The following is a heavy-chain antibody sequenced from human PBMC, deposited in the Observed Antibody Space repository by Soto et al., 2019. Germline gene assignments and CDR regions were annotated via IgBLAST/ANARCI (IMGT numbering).Heavy chain of an antibody. CDR2: IYTSGST. V-gene: IGHV4-4*07. CDR1: GGSISSYY. Sequence: SETLSLTCTVSGGSISSYYWSWIRQPAGKGLEWIGRIYTSGSTNYNPSLKSRVTMSVDTSKNQFSLKLSSVTAADTAVYYCARVNDILTGDYYYGMDVWGQGTTVTVSS. CDR3: ARVNDILTGDYYYGMDV. D-gene: IGHD3-9*01. J-gene: IGHJ6*02.